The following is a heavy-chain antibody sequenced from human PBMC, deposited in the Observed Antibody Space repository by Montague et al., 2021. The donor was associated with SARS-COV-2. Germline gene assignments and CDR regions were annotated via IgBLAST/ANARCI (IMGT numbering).Heavy chain of an antibody. J-gene: IGHJ6*02. CDR2: ISYDGSNK. V-gene: IGHV3-30*04. CDR1: GFTFSSYA. Sequence: SLRLSCAASGFTFSSYAMHWVRQAPGKGLEWVAVISYDGSNKYYADSVKGPFTISRDNSKNTLYLQMNSLRAEDTAVYYCARDLGSYYGMDVWGQGTTVTVSS. CDR3: ARDLGSYYGMDV.